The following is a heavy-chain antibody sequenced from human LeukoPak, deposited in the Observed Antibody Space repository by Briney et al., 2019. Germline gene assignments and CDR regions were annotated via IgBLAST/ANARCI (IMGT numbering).Heavy chain of an antibody. CDR2: ISAYNGNT. D-gene: IGHD4-23*01. CDR3: ARDSLIYGGNYDGAFDI. CDR1: GYTFTSYG. J-gene: IGHJ3*02. Sequence: GASVKVSCKASGYTFTSYGISWVRQAPGQGLEWMGWISAYNGNTNYAQKLQGRVTMTTDTSTSTAYMELRSLRSDDTAVYYCARDSLIYGGNYDGAFDIWGQGTMVTVSS. V-gene: IGHV1-18*01.